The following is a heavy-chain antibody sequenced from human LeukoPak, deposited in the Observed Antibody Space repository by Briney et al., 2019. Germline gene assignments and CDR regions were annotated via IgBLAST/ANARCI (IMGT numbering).Heavy chain of an antibody. CDR2: INAGNGNT. D-gene: IGHD6-19*01. CDR3: ARSTAVAGYWFDP. V-gene: IGHV1-3*01. J-gene: IGHJ5*02. Sequence: ASVKVSCKASGYTFTSYAMHWVRQAPGQRLEWMGWINAGNGNTKYSQKFQGRVTITRDTSASTAYMELSSLRSEDTAVYYCARSTAVAGYWFDPWGQGTLVTVSS. CDR1: GYTFTSYA.